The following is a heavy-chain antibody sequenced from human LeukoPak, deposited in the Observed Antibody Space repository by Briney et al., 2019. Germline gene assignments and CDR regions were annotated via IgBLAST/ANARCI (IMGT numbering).Heavy chain of an antibody. CDR1: GGSISSSSYY. CDR2: IYYSGST. J-gene: IGHJ4*02. V-gene: IGHV4-39*01. CDR3: ARQAYYYDSSGSDY. D-gene: IGHD3-22*01. Sequence: SETLSLTCTVSGGSISSSSYYWGWIRQPPGQGLEWIGSIYYSGSTYYNPSLKSRVTISVDTSKNQFSLKLSSVTAADTAVYYCARQAYYYDSSGSDYWGQGTLVTVSS.